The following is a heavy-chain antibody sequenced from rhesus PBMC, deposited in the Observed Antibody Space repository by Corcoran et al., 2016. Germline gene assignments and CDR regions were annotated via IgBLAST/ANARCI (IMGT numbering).Heavy chain of an antibody. CDR3: ARNSGYSYFDY. D-gene: IGHD5-24*01. V-gene: IGHV4S14*01. CDR1: GYSISSGYY. J-gene: IGHJ4*01. Sequence: QVQLQESGPGLVKPSETLSLTCAVSGYSISSGYYWGWIRQPPGKGREWIGSIFGSGGSNYLNPSLQSRVTLSVDTSKNRFALKLSSVTAADTAVYYCARNSGYSYFDYWGQGVLVTVSS. CDR2: IFGSGGSN.